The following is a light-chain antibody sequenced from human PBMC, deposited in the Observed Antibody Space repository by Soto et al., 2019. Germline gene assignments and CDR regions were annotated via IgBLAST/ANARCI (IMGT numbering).Light chain of an antibody. CDR3: LRATHWPRT. Sequence: DVVLTQSPLSLPVNFGQPASISCRSSKSLVYSDGNTHLSWFHQRPGQSPRRLIYRVSSRDSGVPDRFSGSGSSAECTLGITRVEAEDAGIYCFLRATHWPRTFGRGTKVEVK. CDR1: KSLVYSDGNTH. CDR2: RVS. V-gene: IGKV2-30*01. J-gene: IGKJ1*01.